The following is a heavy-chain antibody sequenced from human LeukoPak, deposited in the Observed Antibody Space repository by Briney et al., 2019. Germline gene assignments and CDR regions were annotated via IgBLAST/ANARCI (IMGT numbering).Heavy chain of an antibody. J-gene: IGHJ3*02. CDR3: ARDLVTVTKGFDI. V-gene: IGHV4-59*11. CDR1: ADSFSSHY. D-gene: IGHD4-17*01. CDR2: ISYIGST. Sequence: SETPSLTCAVSADSFSSHYWTWIRQPPGKGLEWIGYISYIGSTNYNPSLKSRVTISIDTSKNQFSLKLTSVTAADTAVYYCARDLVTVTKGFDIWGQGTMVSVSS.